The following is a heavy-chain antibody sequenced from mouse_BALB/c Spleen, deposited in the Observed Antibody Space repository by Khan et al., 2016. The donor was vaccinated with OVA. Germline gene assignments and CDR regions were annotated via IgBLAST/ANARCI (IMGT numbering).Heavy chain of an antibody. CDR2: LYPFNDDT. CDR3: APVGNYYVSFAY. D-gene: IGHD1-1*01. Sequence: VQLKQSGPELVKPGASVKMSCKASGYTFTSYVMHWVKQKPGLGLEWIGYLYPFNDDTKYNEKFKGKATLTSDKSSSTAYMELSSLTSEDSAVYYCAPVGNYYVSFAYWGQGTLVTVSA. V-gene: IGHV1S136*01. J-gene: IGHJ3*01. CDR1: GYTFTSYV.